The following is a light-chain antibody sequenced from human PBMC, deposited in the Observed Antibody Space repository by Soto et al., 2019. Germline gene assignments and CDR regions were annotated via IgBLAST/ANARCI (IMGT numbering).Light chain of an antibody. CDR1: QSVSSSY. J-gene: IGKJ1*01. V-gene: IGKV3-20*01. CDR3: QQYGSSPPET. Sequence: EIAWTQSPGTLSLSPGERATLSCRASQSVSSSYLAWYQQKPGQAPRLLLYGASSRATGIPDRFSGSGSGTDFTLTISRLEPEDFAVYYCQQYGSSPPETFGQGTKVEIK. CDR2: GAS.